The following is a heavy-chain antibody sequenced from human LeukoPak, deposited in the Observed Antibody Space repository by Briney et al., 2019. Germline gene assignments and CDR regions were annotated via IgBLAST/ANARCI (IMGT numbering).Heavy chain of an antibody. CDR2: INWNGGST. CDR1: GFTFSSYW. D-gene: IGHD1-26*01. V-gene: IGHV3-20*04. Sequence: GGSLRLSCAASGFTFSSYWMSWVRQAPGKGLEWVSGINWNGGSTGYADSVKGRFTISRDNAKNSLYLQMNSLRAEDTALYYCARVGSSDAFDIWGQGTMVTVSS. CDR3: ARVGSSDAFDI. J-gene: IGHJ3*02.